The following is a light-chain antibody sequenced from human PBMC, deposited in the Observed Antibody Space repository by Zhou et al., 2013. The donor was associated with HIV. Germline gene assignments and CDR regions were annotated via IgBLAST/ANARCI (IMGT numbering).Light chain of an antibody. CDR3: QQSYSTPHT. CDR2: AAS. J-gene: IGKJ4*01. Sequence: DVQMTQSPSSVSASIGATVTITCRASQGVGRWLAWYQQKPGQAPKLVIYAASNLQSGVPSRFSGSGSGTNFTLTISSLQPEDFATYYCQQSYSTPHTFGGGTKVEIK. CDR1: QGVGRW. V-gene: IGKV1-12*01.